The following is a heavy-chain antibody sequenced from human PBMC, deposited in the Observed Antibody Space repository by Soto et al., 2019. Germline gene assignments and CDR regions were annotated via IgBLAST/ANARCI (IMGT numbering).Heavy chain of an antibody. CDR1: GGTFSSYA. V-gene: IGHV1-69*06. J-gene: IGHJ6*02. CDR3: AREGAYFTNGLCYGMDG. D-gene: IGHD2-8*01. Sequence: QVQLVQSGAEVKKPGSSVKVSCKASGGTFSSYAISWVRQAPGQGLEWMGGIIPIFGTANYAQKFQGRVTITADKSTSTAYMELSSLRSEDTAVYYCAREGAYFTNGLCYGMDGWGQGTTVTVSS. CDR2: IIPIFGTA.